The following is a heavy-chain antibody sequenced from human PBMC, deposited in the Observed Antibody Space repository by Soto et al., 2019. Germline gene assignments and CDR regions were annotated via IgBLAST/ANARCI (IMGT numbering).Heavy chain of an antibody. D-gene: IGHD3-10*01. CDR1: GYPFTSYG. J-gene: IGHJ4*02. CDR2: ISAYNGNT. Sequence: ASVKVSCKASGYPFTSYGISWVRQAPGQGLEWMGWISAYNGNTNYAQKLQGRVTMTTDTSTSTAYMELRSLRSDDTAVYYCARRGYYGSGSYYYSFDYWGQGTLVTVSS. CDR3: ARRGYYGSGSYYYSFDY. V-gene: IGHV1-18*01.